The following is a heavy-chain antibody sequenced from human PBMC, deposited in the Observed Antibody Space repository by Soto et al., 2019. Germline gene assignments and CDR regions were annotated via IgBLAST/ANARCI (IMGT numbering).Heavy chain of an antibody. V-gene: IGHV3-7*01. Sequence: EVQLVESGGGLVQPGGSLRLSCTASGFTFSDSWMTWVSQAPGKGLEWVARIKPDESEKKYADSVKGRFSISRDNAKNSMYLQMDSLSGEDTAVYYCVRGGSNYASWGQGTLVTVSS. CDR3: VRGGSNYAS. D-gene: IGHD4-4*01. CDR1: GFTFSDSW. CDR2: IKPDESEK. J-gene: IGHJ5*02.